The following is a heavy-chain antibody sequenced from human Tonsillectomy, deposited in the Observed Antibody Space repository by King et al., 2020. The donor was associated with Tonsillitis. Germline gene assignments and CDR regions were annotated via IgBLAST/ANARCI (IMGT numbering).Heavy chain of an antibody. CDR2: INPNSGGT. J-gene: IGHJ4*02. Sequence: KLVQSGAEVKKPGASVKVSCKASGYTFTGYYMHWVRQAPGQGLEWMGWINPNSGGTNYAQKFQGRVTMTRDTSISTAYMELSRLRSDDTAVYYCARGGNFDFWSGYYKPLDYWGQGTLVTVSS. D-gene: IGHD3-3*01. V-gene: IGHV1-2*02. CDR1: GYTFTGYY. CDR3: ARGGNFDFWSGYYKPLDY.